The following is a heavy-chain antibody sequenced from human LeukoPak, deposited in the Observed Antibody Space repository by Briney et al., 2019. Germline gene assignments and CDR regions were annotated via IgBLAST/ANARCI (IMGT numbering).Heavy chain of an antibody. V-gene: IGHV4-61*01. CDR3: ARGRTTGTVRGMDV. J-gene: IGHJ6*02. Sequence: PSETLSLTCTVSGGSVSSGNYYWNWIRQPPGKGLEWIGYIYYSGSTNYNPSLKSRVTISVDTSKNQFSLKLSSVTAADTAVYYCARGRTTGTVRGMDVWGQGTTVTVSS. CDR1: GGSVSSGNYY. CDR2: IYYSGST. D-gene: IGHD1-1*01.